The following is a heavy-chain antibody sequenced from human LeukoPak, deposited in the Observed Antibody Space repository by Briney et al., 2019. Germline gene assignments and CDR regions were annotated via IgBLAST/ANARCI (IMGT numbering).Heavy chain of an antibody. Sequence: PSETLSLTCAVSGGAVTSYYWSWIRQPAGKGLEWIGRVYTSGNTNYNPSLNSRVTMSLDTSKNQLSLKLSSVTAADTAVYYCARGMGSSGWERGAYYSDYWGQGTLVTVSS. D-gene: IGHD6-19*01. CDR2: VYTSGNT. J-gene: IGHJ4*02. CDR1: GGAVTSYY. CDR3: ARGMGSSGWERGAYYSDY. V-gene: IGHV4-4*07.